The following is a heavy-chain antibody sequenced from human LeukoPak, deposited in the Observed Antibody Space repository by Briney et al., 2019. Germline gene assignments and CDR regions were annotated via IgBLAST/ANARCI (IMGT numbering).Heavy chain of an antibody. CDR2: VNTDGSGT. V-gene: IGHV3-74*01. J-gene: IGHJ4*02. Sequence: PGGSLRLSCAAPGFTFSGYWMHWVRQAPGRGLVWVSRVNTDGSGTDNADSVKGRFTISRDNAKNTLYLQMNSLRAEDTAVYYCVRFRFSGTYFFDYWGQGTLVTVSS. CDR3: VRFRFSGTYFFDY. CDR1: GFTFSGYW. D-gene: IGHD1-26*01.